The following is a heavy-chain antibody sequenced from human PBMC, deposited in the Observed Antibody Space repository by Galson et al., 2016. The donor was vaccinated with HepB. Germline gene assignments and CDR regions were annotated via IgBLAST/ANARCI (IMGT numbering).Heavy chain of an antibody. CDR2: VYYSGST. CDR3: ATYLGGIVRASDY. D-gene: IGHD1-26*01. J-gene: IGHJ4*02. Sequence: TLSLTCTVSGGSISSSHYYCGWIRQPPGKGLEWIGNVYYSGSTYYNPSLKSRVTISVDTSKNQFSLKLTSVTAADTAVYYCATYLGGIVRASDYWGQGTLATVSS. CDR1: GGSISSSHYY. V-gene: IGHV4-39*01.